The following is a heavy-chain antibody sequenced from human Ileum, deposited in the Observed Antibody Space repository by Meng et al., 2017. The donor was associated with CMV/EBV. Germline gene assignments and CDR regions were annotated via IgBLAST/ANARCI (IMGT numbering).Heavy chain of an antibody. V-gene: IGHV3-48*03. CDR2: ISGSGSSM. Sequence: GESLKISCAASGFTLSSYEMYWARQAPGMGLEWVSYISGSGSSMYYADSVKGRFTVSRDNAKNSLYVEMNSLRAEDTAVYYCASTSGVVIWGQGTLVTVSS. CDR3: ASTSGVVI. CDR1: GFTLSSYE. J-gene: IGHJ4*02. D-gene: IGHD3-3*01.